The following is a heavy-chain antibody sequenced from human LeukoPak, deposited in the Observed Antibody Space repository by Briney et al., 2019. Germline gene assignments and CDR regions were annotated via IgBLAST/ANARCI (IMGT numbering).Heavy chain of an antibody. CDR3: ARDSSGWLDY. Sequence: ASVKVSCKASGGTFSSYAISWVRQAPGQGLEWMGRIIPILGLANYAQKFQGRVTITADKSTSTAHMELSSLRSEDTAVYHCARDSSGWLDYWGQGTLVTVSS. J-gene: IGHJ4*02. CDR1: GGTFSSYA. V-gene: IGHV1-69*04. CDR2: IIPILGLA. D-gene: IGHD6-19*01.